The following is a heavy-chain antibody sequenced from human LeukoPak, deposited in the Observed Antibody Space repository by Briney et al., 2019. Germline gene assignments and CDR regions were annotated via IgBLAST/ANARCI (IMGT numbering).Heavy chain of an antibody. CDR2: IYYSGST. Sequence: SETLSLTCTVSGGSISSSSYYWGWIRQPPGKGLEWIGSIYYSGSTYYNPSLKSRVTISVDTSKNQFSLKLSSVTAADTAVYYCASDRWLGELWVDPWGQGTLVTVSS. J-gene: IGHJ5*02. V-gene: IGHV4-39*01. D-gene: IGHD3-16*01. CDR1: GGSISSSSYY. CDR3: ASDRWLGELWVDP.